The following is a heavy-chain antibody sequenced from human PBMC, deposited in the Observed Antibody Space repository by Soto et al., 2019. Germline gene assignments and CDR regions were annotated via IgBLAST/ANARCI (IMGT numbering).Heavy chain of an antibody. J-gene: IGHJ3*01. CDR2: ISVYNGNT. V-gene: IGHV1-18*04. CDR1: GYTFTTYG. D-gene: IGHD3-16*02. Sequence: ASVKISCKASGYTFTTYGISWVRQAPGQGLEWMGWISVYNGNTKYAKKFQGRVTMTTDTSTNTAYMDLRSLRSDDTAVYYCVRAKSRSYHYYELQSFDLWGQGTMVTVSS. CDR3: VRAKSRSYHYYELQSFDL.